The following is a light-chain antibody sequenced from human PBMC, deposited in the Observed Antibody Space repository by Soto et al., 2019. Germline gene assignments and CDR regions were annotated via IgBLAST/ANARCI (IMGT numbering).Light chain of an antibody. CDR1: QGTSNY. CDR3: HQYNSAPTWT. Sequence: DIQMTQSPSSLSASVGDRVTITCRASQGTSNYFAWYQQKPGKVPKLLIYAASTLQSGVPSRFRGSGSGTYFTLTINSLQPEDVATYYCHQYNSAPTWTFGQGTKVEIK. V-gene: IGKV1-27*01. CDR2: AAS. J-gene: IGKJ1*01.